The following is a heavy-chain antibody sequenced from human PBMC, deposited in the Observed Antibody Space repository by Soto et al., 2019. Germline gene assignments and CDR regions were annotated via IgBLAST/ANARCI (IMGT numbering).Heavy chain of an antibody. CDR3: ARRGRFLEWLPGRSGYGMDV. CDR1: GYSFTSYW. Sequence: EVQLVQSGAEVKKPGESLKISCKGSGYSFTSYWIGWVRQMPGKGLEWMGIIYPGDSDTRYSPSFQGQVTISADKSISTAYLQWSSLKASDTAMYYCARRGRFLEWLPGRSGYGMDVWGQGTTVTVSS. J-gene: IGHJ6*02. D-gene: IGHD3-3*01. V-gene: IGHV5-51*01. CDR2: IYPGDSDT.